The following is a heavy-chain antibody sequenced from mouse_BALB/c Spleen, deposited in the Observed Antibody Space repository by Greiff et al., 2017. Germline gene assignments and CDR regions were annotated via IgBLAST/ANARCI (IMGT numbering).Heavy chain of an antibody. V-gene: IGHV14-3*02. CDR1: GFNIKDTY. J-gene: IGHJ2*01. CDR2: IDPANGNT. CDR3: ARSGRYEGYFDY. D-gene: IGHD2-14*01. Sequence: EVQLQQSGAELVKPGASVKLSCTASGFNIKDTYMHWVKQRPEQGLEWIGRIDPANGNTKYDPKFQGKATITADTSSNTAYLQLSSLTSEDTAVYYCARSGRYEGYFDYWGQGTTLTVSS.